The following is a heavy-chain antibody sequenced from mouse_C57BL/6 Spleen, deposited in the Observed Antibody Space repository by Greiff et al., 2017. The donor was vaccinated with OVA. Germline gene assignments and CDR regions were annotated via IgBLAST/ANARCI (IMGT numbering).Heavy chain of an antibody. Sequence: QVQLQQPGAELVMPGASVKLSCTASGYTFTSYCMHWVKQRPGQGLEWIGEIDPSDSYTNYNQKFKGKSTLTVDKSSSTAYMKISRLTSEDSAVYYGARRDYGSSWAYWGQGTLVTVSA. J-gene: IGHJ3*01. CDR2: IDPSDSYT. D-gene: IGHD1-1*01. CDR1: GYTFTSYC. CDR3: ARRDYGSSWAY. V-gene: IGHV1-69*01.